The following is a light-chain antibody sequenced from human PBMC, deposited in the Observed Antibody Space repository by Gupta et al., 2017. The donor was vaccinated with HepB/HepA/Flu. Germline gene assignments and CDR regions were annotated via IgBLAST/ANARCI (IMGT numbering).Light chain of an antibody. J-gene: IGKJ1*01. CDR2: AAS. CDR3: HHDGSSSWT. V-gene: IGKV3-20*01. CDR1: QTVSSTY. Sequence: EIVLTQSPGTLSLSPGERATLSCRTSQTVSSTYIAWYQQKPGQAPRLLIYAASNRATGIPDRFSGSGSGTDFTFTIRRLEPEDFAVYYCHHDGSSSWTFGQGTEVEIK.